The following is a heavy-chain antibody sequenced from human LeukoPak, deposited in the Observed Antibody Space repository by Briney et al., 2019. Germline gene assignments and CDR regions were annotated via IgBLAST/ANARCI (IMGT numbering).Heavy chain of an antibody. J-gene: IGHJ5*02. CDR2: IRYDGSSK. CDR3: ARDVGGFDP. Sequence: PGGSLRLSCAASGFSFRSYGMHWVRQAPGKGLEWVAFIRYDGSSKYHANTVKGRFTVSRDNSKNTLYLQMGSLRAEDTAVYYCARDVGGFDPWGQGTLVTVSS. CDR1: GFSFRSYG. V-gene: IGHV3-30*02.